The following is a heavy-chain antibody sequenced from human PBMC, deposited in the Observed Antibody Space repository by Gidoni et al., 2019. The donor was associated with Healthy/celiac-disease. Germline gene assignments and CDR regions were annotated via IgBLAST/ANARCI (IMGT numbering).Heavy chain of an antibody. CDR2: IYTSGST. V-gene: IGHV4-61*02. CDR1: GGSISSGSYY. J-gene: IGHJ6*02. Sequence: QVQLQESGPGLVKPSQTLSLTCTVSGGSISSGSYYWSWIRQPAGKGLEWIGRIYTSGSTNYNPSLKSRVTISVDTSKNQFSLKLSSVTAADTAVYYCARDLGYCSSTSCHNYYYYGMDVWGQGTTVTVSS. CDR3: ARDLGYCSSTSCHNYYYYGMDV. D-gene: IGHD2-2*02.